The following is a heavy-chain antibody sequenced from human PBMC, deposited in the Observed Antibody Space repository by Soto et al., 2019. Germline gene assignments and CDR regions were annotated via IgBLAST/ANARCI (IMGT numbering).Heavy chain of an antibody. D-gene: IGHD2-8*01. CDR1: GFTFSSYW. J-gene: IGHJ4*02. CDR3: APGGGVNN. CDR2: INQDGSEK. V-gene: IGHV3-7*01. Sequence: EVQVVESGGGLVQPGGSLRLSCAASGFTFSSYWMSWVRQAPGKGLEWVANINQDGSEKYYVDSVKGRFTISRDNAKNSLYLQMTSLRADDTAVYYCAPGGGVNNWGQGTLVTVSS.